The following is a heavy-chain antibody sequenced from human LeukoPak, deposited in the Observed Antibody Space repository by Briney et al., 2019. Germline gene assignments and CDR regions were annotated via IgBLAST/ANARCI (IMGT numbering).Heavy chain of an antibody. Sequence: PSEALSLTCTVSGDSISRYYWSWIRQPAGKGLEWIGRIYNGGIITYNPSLKSRVTMSIDTSNNQFSLRLRFVTAADTAVYYCARDSETTGEVKFDPWGQGTLVTVSS. CDR2: IYNGGII. J-gene: IGHJ5*02. D-gene: IGHD4-17*01. V-gene: IGHV4-4*07. CDR1: GDSISRYY. CDR3: ARDSETTGEVKFDP.